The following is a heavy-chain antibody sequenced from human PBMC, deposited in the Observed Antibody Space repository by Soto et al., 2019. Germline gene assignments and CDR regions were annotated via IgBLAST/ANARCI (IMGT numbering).Heavy chain of an antibody. J-gene: IGHJ6*03. V-gene: IGHV1-8*01. CDR3: ARGSDFWSGYYYYYYYYMDV. CDR1: GYTFTSYD. CDR2: MNPNSGNT. D-gene: IGHD3-3*01. Sequence: GASVKVSCKASGYTFTSYDINWVRQATGQGLEWMGWMNPNSGNTGYAQKFQGRVTMTRNTSISTAYMELSSLRSEDTAVYFFARGSDFWSGYYYYYYYYMDVWGKGTTVTVSS.